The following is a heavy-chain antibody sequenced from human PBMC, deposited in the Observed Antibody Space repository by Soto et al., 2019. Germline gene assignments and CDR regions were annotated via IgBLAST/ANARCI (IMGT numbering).Heavy chain of an antibody. CDR1: GYTFTSYG. CDR2: ISAYNGNT. J-gene: IGHJ6*03. Sequence: ASVKVSCKASGYTFTSYGISWVRQAPGQGLEWMGWISAYNGNTNYAQKLQGRVTMTTDTSTSTAYMELRSLRSDDTAVYYCARKNYIVVVPAAEGYYYYYYMDVWGKGTTVTVSS. D-gene: IGHD2-2*01. V-gene: IGHV1-18*01. CDR3: ARKNYIVVVPAAEGYYYYYYMDV.